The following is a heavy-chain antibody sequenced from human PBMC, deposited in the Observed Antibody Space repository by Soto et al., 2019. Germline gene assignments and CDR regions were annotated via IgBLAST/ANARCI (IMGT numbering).Heavy chain of an antibody. CDR3: SRVGCSNSKCYTRGMDV. CDR2: IYSDGTT. V-gene: IGHV4-4*07. CDR1: GGSISGYY. D-gene: IGHD2-2*01. Sequence: SETLSLTCSVSGGSISGYYWSWVRQPAGKGLEWVGRIYSDGTTNYSPSLKSRVTMSLDTSKDQFSLHLNSVTAADTAVYYCSRVGCSNSKCYTRGMDVWGQGTTVTVSS. J-gene: IGHJ6*02.